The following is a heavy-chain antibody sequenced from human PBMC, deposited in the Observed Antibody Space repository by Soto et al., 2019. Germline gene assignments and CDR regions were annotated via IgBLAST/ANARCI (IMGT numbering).Heavy chain of an antibody. D-gene: IGHD2-21*02. Sequence: ASVKGSCKASVYSFTNYAMHWVRQAPGQRLEWMGRINAGNGNTKYSQKFQGRVTITRDTSASTVYMELSSLRSEDTAVYYCAKCGGDCYSSEYYFDYWSQGTLVTVSS. V-gene: IGHV1-3*01. CDR1: VYSFTNYA. J-gene: IGHJ4*02. CDR2: INAGNGNT. CDR3: AKCGGDCYSSEYYFDY.